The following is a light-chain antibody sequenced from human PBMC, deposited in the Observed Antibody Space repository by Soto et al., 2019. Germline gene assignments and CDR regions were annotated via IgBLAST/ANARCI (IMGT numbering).Light chain of an antibody. V-gene: IGLV1-40*01. CDR3: QSYDSSLSGV. J-gene: IGLJ2*01. Sequence: QSVLTQPPSVSGAPGQRVTISCTGSSSNIGAGYDVHWYHQLPGTAPKLLIYANNIRPSGVPDRVSGSKSGTSASLAITGLQAEDEADYYCQSYDSSLSGVFGGGTKLTVL. CDR2: ANN. CDR1: SSNIGAGYD.